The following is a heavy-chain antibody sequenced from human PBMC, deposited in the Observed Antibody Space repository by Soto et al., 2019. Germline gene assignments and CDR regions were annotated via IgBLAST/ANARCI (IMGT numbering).Heavy chain of an antibody. CDR3: AKDSRRCSSTSCYYNYYYYMDV. V-gene: IGHV3-23*01. D-gene: IGHD2-2*01. CDR2: ISGSGGST. Sequence: GGSLRLSCAASGFTFSSYAMSWVRQAPGKGLEWVSAISGSGGSTYYADSVKGRFTISRDNSKNTLYLQMNSLRAEDTAVYYCAKDSRRCSSTSCYYNYYYYMDVWGKGTTVTVSS. CDR1: GFTFSSYA. J-gene: IGHJ6*03.